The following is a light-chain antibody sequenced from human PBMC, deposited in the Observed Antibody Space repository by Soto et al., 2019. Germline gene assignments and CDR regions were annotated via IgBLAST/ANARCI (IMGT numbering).Light chain of an antibody. CDR2: DVN. CDR3: CSYAGSSSYV. CDR1: SSDVGGYNY. Sequence: QSALTQPRSVSGSPGQSVTISCTGTSSDVGGYNYVSWYQQHPVKAPKLIIYDVNKRPSGVPARFSGSKSGNTASLTISGLQAEDEADYYCCSYAGSSSYVFGTGTKLTVL. V-gene: IGLV2-11*01. J-gene: IGLJ1*01.